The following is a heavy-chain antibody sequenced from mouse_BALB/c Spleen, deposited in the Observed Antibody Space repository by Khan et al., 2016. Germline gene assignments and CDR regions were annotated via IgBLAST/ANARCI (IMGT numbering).Heavy chain of an antibody. V-gene: IGHV14-1*02. CDR3: SGEISYHASRGFAY. CDR2: IDPENGHT. Sequence: EVKLEESGAELVRPGALVKLSCKASGFNIKDYYLHWVKQRPEQGLEWVGWIDPENGHTIYDPKFQGKASMTADTSSNTDYLQPSSLKSEDTDVYYCSGEISYHASRGFAYWVQGTLVTVSA. CDR1: GFNIKDYY. D-gene: IGHD2-12*01. J-gene: IGHJ3*01.